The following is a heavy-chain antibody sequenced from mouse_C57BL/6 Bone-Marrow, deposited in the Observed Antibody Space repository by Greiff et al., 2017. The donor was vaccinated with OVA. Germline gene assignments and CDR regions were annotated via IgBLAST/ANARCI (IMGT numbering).Heavy chain of an antibody. CDR1: EYDFPSHD. CDR2: INSDGGST. V-gene: IGHV5-2*01. J-gene: IGHJ2*01. CDR3: ARHGYDGGWVYYFDY. Sequence: EVQLVESGGGLVQPGESLKLSCESNEYDFPSHDMSWVRKTPEKRLELVAAINSDGGSTYYPDTMERRFIISRDNTKKTLYLQMSSLRSEDSALYDCARHGYDGGWVYYFDYWGQGTTLTVSS. D-gene: IGHD2-2*01.